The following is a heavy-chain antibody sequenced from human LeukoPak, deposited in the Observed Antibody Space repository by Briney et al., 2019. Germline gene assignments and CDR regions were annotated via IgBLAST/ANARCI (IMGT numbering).Heavy chain of an antibody. Sequence: GGSLRLSCAGSGFPFSSHGMNWVRQDPGEGLEWVSGISPGVGPTYYADYVKGRFTISRDDSKDPLSLQLKNLRAEDPAVDYCAKDGAWLRFDDWGQGILVTVSS. D-gene: IGHD5-12*01. V-gene: IGHV3-23*01. CDR3: AKDGAWLRFDD. CDR2: ISPGVGPT. J-gene: IGHJ4*02. CDR1: GFPFSSHG.